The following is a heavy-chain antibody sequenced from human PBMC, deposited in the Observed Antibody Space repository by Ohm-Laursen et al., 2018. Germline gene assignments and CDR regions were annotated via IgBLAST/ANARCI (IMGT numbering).Heavy chain of an antibody. CDR2: ISSSSSTI. CDR1: GFTFTRYD. V-gene: IGHV3-48*01. J-gene: IGHJ4*02. CDR3: ASERRGY. Sequence: SLRLSCAASGFTFTRYDMHWVRQAPGKGLEWVSYISSSSSTINYADSVKGRFTISRDNAKNTLYLQMNRLRAEDTGVYYCASERRGYWGQGTLVTVSA.